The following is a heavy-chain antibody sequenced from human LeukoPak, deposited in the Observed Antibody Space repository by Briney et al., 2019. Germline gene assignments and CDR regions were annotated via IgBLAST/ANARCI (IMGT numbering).Heavy chain of an antibody. D-gene: IGHD3-16*01. Sequence: GGSLRLSCAASGFTFSSYWMHWVRQAPGKGLGWVSRINSDGSSTSYVDSVKGRFTISRDNAKNTLYLQMNSLRAEDTAVYYCARGGRGRSLDYWGQGTLVTVSS. CDR2: INSDGSST. J-gene: IGHJ4*02. V-gene: IGHV3-74*01. CDR1: GFTFSSYW. CDR3: ARGGRGRSLDY.